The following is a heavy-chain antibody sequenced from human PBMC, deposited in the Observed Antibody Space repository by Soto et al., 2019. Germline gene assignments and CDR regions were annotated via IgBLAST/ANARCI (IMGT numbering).Heavy chain of an antibody. V-gene: IGHV3-11*01. CDR1: GFTFSDYY. CDR3: AKGYVWGSYRPSMDV. D-gene: IGHD3-16*02. J-gene: IGHJ6*02. Sequence: QGQLGESGGGLAKPGGSLRLSCAASGFTFSDYYMSWIRQAPGKGLEWVSYISSSGTTIYYADPVKGRFTISRDNARNSLFLQMNSLRAEDTAVYYCAKGYVWGSYRPSMDVWGHGTTVTVSS. CDR2: ISSSGTTI.